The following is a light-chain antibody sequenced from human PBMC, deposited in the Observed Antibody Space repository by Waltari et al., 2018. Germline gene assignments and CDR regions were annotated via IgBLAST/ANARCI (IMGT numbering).Light chain of an antibody. CDR1: NYIRNW. CDR3: QQTYSFPLT. V-gene: IGKV1-12*01. J-gene: IGKJ4*01. CDR2: AAS. Sequence: DIQMTQSPSSVSASVGDRVTITCRASNYIRNWLAWYQQKPGKAPELLISAASTLQSGVPSRFSGSGSGTDFTLTISSLQPDDFATYYCQQTYSFPLTFGGGTKVEIK.